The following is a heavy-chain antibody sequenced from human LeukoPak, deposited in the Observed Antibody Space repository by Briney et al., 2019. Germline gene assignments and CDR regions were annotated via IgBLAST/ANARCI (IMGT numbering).Heavy chain of an antibody. CDR3: AKDSGYSSSWYVFDY. J-gene: IGHJ4*02. Sequence: GGSLRLSCAASGLTFSSYAMHWVRQAPGKGLEYVSGISSNGGSTYYANSVKGRFTISRDNSKNTLYLQMNSLRAEDTAVYYCAKDSGYSSSWYVFDYWGQGTLVTVSS. V-gene: IGHV3-64*01. CDR1: GLTFSSYA. CDR2: ISSNGGST. D-gene: IGHD6-13*01.